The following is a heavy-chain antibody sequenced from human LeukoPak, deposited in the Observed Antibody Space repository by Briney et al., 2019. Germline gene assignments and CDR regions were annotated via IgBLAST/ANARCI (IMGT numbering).Heavy chain of an antibody. CDR2: ISSNGGST. CDR3: ARESEYATATVDY. J-gene: IGHJ4*02. Sequence: PGGSLRLSCAASGFTFSNYAMHWVRQAPGKGLEYVSAISSNGGSTYYANSVKGRFTISRDNSKNTLYLQMGSLRAEDMAVYYCARESEYATATVDYWGQGTLVTVSS. V-gene: IGHV3-64*01. D-gene: IGHD4-17*01. CDR1: GFTFSNYA.